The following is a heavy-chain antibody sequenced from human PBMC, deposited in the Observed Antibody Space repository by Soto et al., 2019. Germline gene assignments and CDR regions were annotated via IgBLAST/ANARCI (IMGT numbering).Heavy chain of an antibody. D-gene: IGHD3-22*01. CDR2: IIPIFGTA. CDR1: GGTFSSYA. CDR3: ARGPNYYDSSGYFYSDY. Sequence: SVKVSCKASGGTFSSYAISWVRQAPGQGLEWMGGIIPIFGTANYAQKFQGRVTITADESTSTAYMELSSLRSEDTAVYYCARGPNYYDSSGYFYSDYWGQGTLVTVSS. J-gene: IGHJ4*02. V-gene: IGHV1-69*13.